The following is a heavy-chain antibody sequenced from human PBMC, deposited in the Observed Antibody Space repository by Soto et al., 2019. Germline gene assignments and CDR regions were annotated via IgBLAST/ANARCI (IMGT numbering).Heavy chain of an antibody. V-gene: IGHV5-10-1*01. J-gene: IGHJ4*02. CDR2: IDPSDSYT. CDR1: GYSFTSYW. D-gene: IGHD3-22*01. Sequence: LKISCKGSGYSFTSYWISWVRQMPGKGLEWMGRIDPSDSYTNYSPSFQGHVTISADKSISTAYLQWSSLKASDTAMYYCARLPRKKAYDSSGYYYFPDYWGQGTLVTVSS. CDR3: ARLPRKKAYDSSGYYYFPDY.